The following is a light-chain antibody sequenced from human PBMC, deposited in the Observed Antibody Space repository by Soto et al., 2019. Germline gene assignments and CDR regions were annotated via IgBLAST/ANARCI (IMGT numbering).Light chain of an antibody. V-gene: IGKV3-11*01. CDR3: QQRSNWPL. CDR1: QSVGNY. J-gene: IGKJ3*01. CDR2: DAS. Sequence: EIVLTQSPATLSLSPGERATLSCRASQSVGNYLAWYQQKPGQAPRLLIYDASNRATGIPARFSGSGSATDFTLTITSLEPEDFAVYYCQQRSNWPLFGPGTKVDIK.